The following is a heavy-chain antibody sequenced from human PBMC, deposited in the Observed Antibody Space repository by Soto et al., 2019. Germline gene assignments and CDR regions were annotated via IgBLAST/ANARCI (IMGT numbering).Heavy chain of an antibody. V-gene: IGHV4-4*02. Sequence: AETLSLTCAVSGGSFTSNNWLSVFRQPPGQVLEWIGEIYRTGSTNYNPSLKSRVTISLDKSENQFSLKVTSLTAADTAVYYCASRDPGTSVDYWGQGTLVTVSS. CDR2: IYRTGST. J-gene: IGHJ4*02. CDR1: GGSFTSNNW. CDR3: ASRDPGTSVDY. D-gene: IGHD1-7*01.